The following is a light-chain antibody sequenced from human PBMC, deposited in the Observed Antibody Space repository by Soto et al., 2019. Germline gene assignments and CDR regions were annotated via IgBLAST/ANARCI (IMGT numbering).Light chain of an antibody. J-gene: IGLJ1*01. Sequence: QSALTQPASVSGSPGQSISISCTGTSSDVGGYNYVSWYQHHPGKAPTLIIYNVTNPPSGETNRFSGSKSGNTAYPTISGLQAEDEAAYYCISYTSNTSHYVFGTGTKVTV. CDR2: NVT. CDR3: ISYTSNTSHYV. V-gene: IGLV2-14*03. CDR1: SSDVGGYNY.